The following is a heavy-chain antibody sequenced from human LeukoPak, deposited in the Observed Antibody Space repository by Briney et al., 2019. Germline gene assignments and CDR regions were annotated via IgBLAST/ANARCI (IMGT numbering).Heavy chain of an antibody. D-gene: IGHD2/OR15-2a*01. CDR3: AFAPNTFYFDL. V-gene: IGHV4-59*01. Sequence: SETLSLTCTVSGGSISSYYWSWIRQPPGKGLEWIGYVHYSGSTNYNPSLKSRLTLSLDRSNNQFSLNLRSVTGADTAVYHCAFAPNTFYFDLWGQGTLVTVSS. J-gene: IGHJ4*02. CDR1: GGSISSYY. CDR2: VHYSGST.